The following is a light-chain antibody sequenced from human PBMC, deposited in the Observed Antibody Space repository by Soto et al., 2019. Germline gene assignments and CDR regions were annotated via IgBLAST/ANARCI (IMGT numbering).Light chain of an antibody. J-gene: IGKJ3*01. CDR2: DAS. CDR1: QSVSSY. V-gene: IGKV3-11*01. Sequence: EIVLTQSPATLSLSPGERATLSCKASQSVSSYLVWYQQKPGQAPRLLIYDASNRATGIPARFRGSGSGTDFTLTISSLEPEDFAVYYCQQRSNWPRTFGPGTKVDMK. CDR3: QQRSNWPRT.